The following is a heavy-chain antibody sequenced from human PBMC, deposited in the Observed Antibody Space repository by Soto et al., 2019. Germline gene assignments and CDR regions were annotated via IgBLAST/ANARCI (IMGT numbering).Heavy chain of an antibody. CDR3: ARVRYGGYSYYFDY. D-gene: IGHD4-17*01. CDR1: GFTFSRFW. V-gene: IGHV3-7*03. Sequence: GGSLRLSCAVSGFTFSRFWMGWVRQAPGRGVEWVANIQQDGSEKYYVDSVKGRFTMSKDNVKNSLYLQMNSLGAEDTAVYYCARVRYGGYSYYFDYWGQGALVTVSS. J-gene: IGHJ4*02. CDR2: IQQDGSEK.